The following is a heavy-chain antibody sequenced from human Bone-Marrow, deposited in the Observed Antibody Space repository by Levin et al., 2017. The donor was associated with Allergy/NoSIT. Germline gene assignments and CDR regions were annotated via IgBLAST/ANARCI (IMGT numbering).Heavy chain of an antibody. CDR3: ARTANDYGDSNWFDP. CDR2: IIPIFGTA. V-gene: IGHV1-69*06. D-gene: IGHD4-17*01. Sequence: GASVKVSCKASGGTFSSYAISWVRQAPGQGLEWMGGIIPIFGTANYAQKFQGRVTITADKSTSTAYMELSSLRSEDTAVYYCARTANDYGDSNWFDPWGQGTLVTVSS. J-gene: IGHJ5*02. CDR1: GGTFSSYA.